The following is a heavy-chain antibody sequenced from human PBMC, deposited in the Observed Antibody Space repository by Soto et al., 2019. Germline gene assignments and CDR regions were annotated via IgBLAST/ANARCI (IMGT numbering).Heavy chain of an antibody. CDR2: IYYSGTT. CDR3: ASQATGWYPDY. J-gene: IGHJ4*02. D-gene: IGHD6-19*01. Sequence: QVQLQESGPGLVKPSQTLSLTCNVSGGSISSGGYYWSWIRQHPGKGLEWIGYIYYSGTTYYNPSLKSRLTISVDTSKNQFSLKLSSVTAADTAVYYCASQATGWYPDYWGQGTLVPVSS. V-gene: IGHV4-31*03. CDR1: GGSISSGGYY.